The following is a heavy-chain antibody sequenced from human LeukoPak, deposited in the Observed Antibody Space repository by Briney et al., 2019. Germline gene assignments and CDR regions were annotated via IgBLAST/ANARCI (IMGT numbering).Heavy chain of an antibody. CDR1: GYSFTSYW. J-gene: IGHJ3*02. CDR2: IYPGDSDT. CDR3: ARHGLWFGEFDAFDI. D-gene: IGHD3-10*01. Sequence: GESLKIPCKGSGYSFTSYWIGWVRQMPGKGLEWMGIIYPGDSDTRYSPSFQGQVTISADKSISTAYLQWSSLKASDTAMYYCARHGLWFGEFDAFDIWGQGTMVTVSS. V-gene: IGHV5-51*01.